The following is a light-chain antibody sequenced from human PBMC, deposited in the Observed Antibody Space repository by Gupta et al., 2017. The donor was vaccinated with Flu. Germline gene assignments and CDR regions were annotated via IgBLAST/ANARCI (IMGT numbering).Light chain of an antibody. CDR3: QQYNSSPWT. CDR1: QSISSW. J-gene: IGKJ1*01. V-gene: IGKV1-5*03. Sequence: GDRVTITCRASQSISSWLAWYQQKPGKAPKLLIYKASSLESGVPSRFSDSGSGTEFTLTISSLQPDDFATYYCQQYNSSPWTFGQGTKVEIK. CDR2: KAS.